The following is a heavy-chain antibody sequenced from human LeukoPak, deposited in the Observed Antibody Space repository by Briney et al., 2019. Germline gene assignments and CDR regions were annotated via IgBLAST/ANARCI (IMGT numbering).Heavy chain of an antibody. J-gene: IGHJ4*02. CDR3: AKDQNAYNYVFDD. Sequence: PGGSLRLSCAAYGFTFSSYWMSWIRQAPGKGLEWVSTITGSGGGTYYADSVKGRFSISRDNSKNTLYLQMNSLRAEDTALYDGAKDQNAYNYVFDDWGQGTLVTVSS. V-gene: IGHV3-23*01. CDR2: ITGSGGGT. CDR1: GFTFSSYW. D-gene: IGHD5-24*01.